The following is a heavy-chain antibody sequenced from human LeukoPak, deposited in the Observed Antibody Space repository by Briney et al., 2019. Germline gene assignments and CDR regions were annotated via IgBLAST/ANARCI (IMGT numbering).Heavy chain of an antibody. V-gene: IGHV1-8*01. CDR1: GFTFTNND. Sequence: ASVKLSCTASGFTFTNNDINWVRQATGQGIEWMGWVSTDSGDTGYAPNFRGRVTMTIDTSINTAYMELTSLTSEDTAIYYCTRGRAAGDWGQGTLVTVSS. CDR3: TRGRAAGD. J-gene: IGHJ4*02. D-gene: IGHD6-19*01. CDR2: VSTDSGDT.